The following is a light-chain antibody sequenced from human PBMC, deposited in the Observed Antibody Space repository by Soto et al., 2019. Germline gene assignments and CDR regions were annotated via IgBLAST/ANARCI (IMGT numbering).Light chain of an antibody. Sequence: HSVLAQPASVSGSPGQSITISCTRTSSDVGSYNLVSWYQQHPGKAPKLMIYEGSKRPSGVSNRFSGCKSGNSASLTISGLQAEDEADYYCCSYAGSSTFHVVFGGGTKVTVL. CDR3: CSYAGSSTFHVV. CDR2: EGS. V-gene: IGLV2-23*03. J-gene: IGLJ2*01. CDR1: SSDVGSYNL.